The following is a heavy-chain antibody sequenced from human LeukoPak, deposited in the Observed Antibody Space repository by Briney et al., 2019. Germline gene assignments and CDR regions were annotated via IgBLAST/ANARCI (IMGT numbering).Heavy chain of an antibody. CDR1: GGSMSSHY. J-gene: IGHJ5*02. CDR2: ISYIGST. Sequence: PSETLSLTCTVSGGSMSSHYWSWIRQPPGKGLEWLGYISYIGSTNYSPSLKSRVTISVDTSKNQFSLKLSSVTAADTAVYYCARVYWNGWFDPWGQGTLVTVSS. V-gene: IGHV4-59*11. D-gene: IGHD1-1*01. CDR3: ARVYWNGWFDP.